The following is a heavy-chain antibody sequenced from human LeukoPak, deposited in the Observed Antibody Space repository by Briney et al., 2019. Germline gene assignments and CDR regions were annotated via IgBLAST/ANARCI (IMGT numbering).Heavy chain of an antibody. J-gene: IGHJ3*02. CDR1: GYSFTNCW. CDR2: IYPGDSDT. Sequence: GESLKISCKGSGYSFTNCWIGWVRQMPGKGLEWMGFIYPGDSDTRYSPSFQGQVTISADKSISTAYLQWRSLKAPDTAMYYCASGAYCGGDCYSGAFDIWGQGTMVTVSS. CDR3: ASGAYCGGDCYSGAFDI. V-gene: IGHV5-51*01. D-gene: IGHD2-21*02.